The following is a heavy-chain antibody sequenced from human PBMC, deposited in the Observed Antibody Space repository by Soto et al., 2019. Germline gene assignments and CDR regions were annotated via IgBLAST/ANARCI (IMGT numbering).Heavy chain of an antibody. CDR2: FHYSRST. CDR3: ARTYTDAFDI. D-gene: IGHD2-2*02. CDR1: GGSISGYY. V-gene: IGHV4-59*01. J-gene: IGHJ3*02. Sequence: PSETLSLTCSVSGGSISGYYWSWIRQPPGKGLEWIGYFHYSRSTNYNPSLKSRVTISVDTSKNQFSLNLSSVTAADTAVYYCARTYTDAFDIWRQGTMVT.